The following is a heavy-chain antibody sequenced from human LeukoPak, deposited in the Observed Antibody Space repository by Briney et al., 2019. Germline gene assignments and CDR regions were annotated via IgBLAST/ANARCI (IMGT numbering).Heavy chain of an antibody. CDR2: INPNSGGT. D-gene: IGHD2-2*01. CDR1: GYTFTGYY. Sequence: ASVKVSCKASGYTFTGYYMHWVRQAPGQGLEWMGWINPNSGGTNYAQKFQGRVTMARDTSISTAYMELRRLTSDDTAVYYCAREPLLTRRGYYYYYMDVWGTGTTVTISS. V-gene: IGHV1-2*02. CDR3: AREPLLTRRGYYYYYMDV. J-gene: IGHJ6*03.